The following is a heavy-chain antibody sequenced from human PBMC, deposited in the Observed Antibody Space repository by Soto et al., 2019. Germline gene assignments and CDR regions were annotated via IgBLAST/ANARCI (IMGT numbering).Heavy chain of an antibody. CDR2: VSHDGRNT. Sequence: GGSLRLSCAASGFTFSDYAMHWVRQAPGKGLEWVAVVSHDGRNTHYADSVKGRFTISRDSSKNTVSLEMTSLRAEDTAVYYCAIEKVGAASVHVFDIWGQGTMVTVSS. CDR3: AIEKVGAASVHVFDI. J-gene: IGHJ3*02. V-gene: IGHV3-30*03. CDR1: GFTFSDYA. D-gene: IGHD1-26*01.